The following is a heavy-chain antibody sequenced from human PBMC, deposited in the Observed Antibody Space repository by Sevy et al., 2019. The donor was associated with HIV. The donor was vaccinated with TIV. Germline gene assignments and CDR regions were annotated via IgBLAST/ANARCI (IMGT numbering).Heavy chain of an antibody. Sequence: SETLSLTCAVNGGSFSGYYWSWIRQPPGKGLEWIGEINHSGSTNYNPSLKSRVTISVDTSKNQFSLKLSSVTAADTAVYYCARGEVVPAAIGLGGFDYWGQGTLVTVSS. V-gene: IGHV4-34*01. CDR3: ARGEVVPAAIGLGGFDY. CDR2: INHSGST. J-gene: IGHJ4*02. D-gene: IGHD2-2*02. CDR1: GGSFSGYY.